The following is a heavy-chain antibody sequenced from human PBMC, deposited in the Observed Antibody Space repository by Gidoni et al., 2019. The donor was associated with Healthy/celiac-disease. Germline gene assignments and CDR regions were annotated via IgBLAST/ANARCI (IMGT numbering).Heavy chain of an antibody. CDR3: ARGVIVVVPAAISANDAFDI. CDR2: ISSSSSYI. D-gene: IGHD2-2*02. J-gene: IGHJ3*02. CDR1: GFPFRSYS. V-gene: IGHV3-21*01. Sequence: EVQLVESGGGLVKPGGSLRLSCAASGFPFRSYSMNWVRQAPGKGLEWVSSISSSSSYIYYADSVKGRFTISRDNAKNSLYLQMNSLRAEDTAVYYCARGVIVVVPAAISANDAFDIWGQGTMVTVSS.